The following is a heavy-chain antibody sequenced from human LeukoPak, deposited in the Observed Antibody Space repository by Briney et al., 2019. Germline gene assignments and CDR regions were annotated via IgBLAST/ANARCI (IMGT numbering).Heavy chain of an antibody. Sequence: GGSLRLSCAASEFTFDNYAMSWVRQAPGKGLEWVSVISGSGYYSYYADSVKGRFTVSRDNSKTTLYLQMNSLRAEDTAVYYCARWLEGAFDIWGQGTMVTVSS. D-gene: IGHD3-22*01. CDR3: ARWLEGAFDI. J-gene: IGHJ3*02. CDR2: ISGSGYYS. V-gene: IGHV3-23*01. CDR1: EFTFDNYA.